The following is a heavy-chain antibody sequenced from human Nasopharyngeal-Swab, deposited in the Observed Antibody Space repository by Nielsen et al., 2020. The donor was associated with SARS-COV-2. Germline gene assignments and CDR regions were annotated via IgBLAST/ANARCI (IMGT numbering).Heavy chain of an antibody. J-gene: IGHJ4*02. V-gene: IGHV4-34*01. CDR2: INDSGST. CDR3: ARGLRKVPIFPASQYYFDY. Sequence: SETLSLTCAVYGGFFRGFYWSWIRQPPGKGLEWIGEINDSGSTNYNPSLTSRVTMSVDTSKSQFSLKLNSVTAADTAVYYCARGLRKVPIFPASQYYFDYWGQGTLVTVSP. CDR1: GGFFRGFY. D-gene: IGHD3-9*01.